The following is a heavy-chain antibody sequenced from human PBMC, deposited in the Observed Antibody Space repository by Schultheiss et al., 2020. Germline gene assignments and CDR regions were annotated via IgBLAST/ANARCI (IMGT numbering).Heavy chain of an antibody. D-gene: IGHD1-26*01. Sequence: SVKVSCKASGGTFSSYALSWVRQAPGQGLEWMGGIIPIFGTANYAQKFQGRVTITADKSTSTAYMELSSLRSEDTAVYYCAREEGTTPYSGSYRPEIRSGDYYGMDVWGEGATVTVSS. V-gene: IGHV1-69*06. CDR1: GGTFSSYA. CDR3: AREEGTTPYSGSYRPEIRSGDYYGMDV. CDR2: IIPIFGTA. J-gene: IGHJ6*04.